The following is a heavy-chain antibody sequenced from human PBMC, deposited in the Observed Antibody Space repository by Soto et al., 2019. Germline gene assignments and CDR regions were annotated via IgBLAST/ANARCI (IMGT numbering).Heavy chain of an antibody. CDR3: ARHGRFMTTCDY. J-gene: IGHJ4*02. Sequence: SSETLSLTCTVSGGSISSSNYYWGWIRQPPGKGLEWIGSMYYSGSTYYNPSLKSRVTISVDTSKNQVSLRLNSVTAADTAVYFCARHGRFMTTCDYWGRGTRVT. CDR2: MYYSGST. V-gene: IGHV4-39*01. CDR1: GGSISSSNYY. D-gene: IGHD4-17*01.